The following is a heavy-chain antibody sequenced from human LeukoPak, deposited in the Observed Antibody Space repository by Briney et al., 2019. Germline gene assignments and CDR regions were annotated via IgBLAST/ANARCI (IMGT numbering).Heavy chain of an antibody. CDR3: ARDLNSSGSY. CDR1: GFTVSGSY. V-gene: IGHV3-53*01. J-gene: IGHJ4*02. D-gene: IGHD3-22*01. Sequence: PGGSLRLSCAASGFTVSGSYMSWVRQAPGKGLEWVSVIHSGGNTYYADSVKGRFTISRENSKNTVYLQMNSLRAEDTAVYYCARDLNSSGSYWGQGTLVTVSS. CDR2: IHSGGNT.